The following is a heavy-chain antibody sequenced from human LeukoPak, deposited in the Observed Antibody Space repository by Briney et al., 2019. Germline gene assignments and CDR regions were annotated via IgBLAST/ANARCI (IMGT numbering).Heavy chain of an antibody. CDR3: ARDKVQTYYYDSSGYYYTLLAFDY. J-gene: IGHJ4*02. CDR1: GYTFTSYY. Sequence: ASVKVSCKASGYTFTSYYMHWVGQAPGQGVEGMGIINPSGGSTNYAQKFQRRFTMTRDTSTSTVYMELSSLRSEDTAVYYCARDKVQTYYYDSSGYYYTLLAFDYWGQGTLVTVSS. V-gene: IGHV1-46*03. D-gene: IGHD3-22*01. CDR2: INPSGGST.